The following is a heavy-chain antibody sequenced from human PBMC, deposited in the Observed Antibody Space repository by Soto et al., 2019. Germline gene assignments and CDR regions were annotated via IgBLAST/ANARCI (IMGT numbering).Heavy chain of an antibody. CDR1: EFIFDRSA. Sequence: SLSFAAYEFIFDRSALSWVRQAPGKGLEWVASTSSNSSYTYYAPSLKGRFTISRDNAKYSLYLQMNSLRAEDTAVYYCATDIRGGFDAWGQGTLVTVSS. D-gene: IGHD2-15*01. CDR2: TSSNSSYT. CDR3: ATDIRGGFDA. J-gene: IGHJ5*02. V-gene: IGHV3-21*01.